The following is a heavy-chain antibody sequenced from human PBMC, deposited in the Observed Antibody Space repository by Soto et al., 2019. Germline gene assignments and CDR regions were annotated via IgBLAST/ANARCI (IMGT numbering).Heavy chain of an antibody. V-gene: IGHV3-15*01. CDR1: GFTFSNAW. CDR3: TTDSVEDYVWGSYRYMIDAFDI. D-gene: IGHD3-16*02. Sequence: GGSLRLSCAASGFTFSNAWMSWVRQAPGKGLEWVGRIKSKTDGGTTDYAAPVKGRFTISRDDSKNTLYLQMNSLKTEDTAVYYCTTDSVEDYVWGSYRYMIDAFDIWGQGTMVTVSS. CDR2: IKSKTDGGTT. J-gene: IGHJ3*02.